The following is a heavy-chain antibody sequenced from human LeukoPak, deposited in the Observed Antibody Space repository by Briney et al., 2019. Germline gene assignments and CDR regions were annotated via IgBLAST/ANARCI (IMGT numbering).Heavy chain of an antibody. D-gene: IGHD1-26*01. CDR1: GGSFSGYY. CDR2: INHSGST. V-gene: IGHV4-34*03. J-gene: IGHJ4*02. Sequence: SETLSLTCAVYGGSFSGYYWSWIRQPPGKGLEWIGEINHSGSTNYNPSLKSRVTISVDTSKNQFSLKLSSVTAADTAVYYCRSGTHSFDHWGQGILVAVSS. CDR3: RSGTHSFDH.